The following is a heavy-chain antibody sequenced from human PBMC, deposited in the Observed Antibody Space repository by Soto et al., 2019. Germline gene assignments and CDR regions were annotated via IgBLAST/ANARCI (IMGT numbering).Heavy chain of an antibody. CDR1: GYSFTSYW. D-gene: IGHD3-16*01. CDR2: IYPGDSDT. Sequence: GESLKISCKGSGYSFTSYWIGWVRQMPGKGLEWMGIIYPGDSDTRYSPSFQGQVTISADKSISTAYLQWSSLKASDTAMYYCARGDQDMDYSYYYGMDVWGQGTTVTVSS. V-gene: IGHV5-51*01. CDR3: ARGDQDMDYSYYYGMDV. J-gene: IGHJ6*02.